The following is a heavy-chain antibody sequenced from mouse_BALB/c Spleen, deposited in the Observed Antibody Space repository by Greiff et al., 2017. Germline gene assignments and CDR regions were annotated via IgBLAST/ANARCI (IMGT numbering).Heavy chain of an antibody. CDR3: ARYGNYDYFDY. CDR2: INPYNGDT. J-gene: IGHJ2*01. V-gene: IGHV1-20*02. CDR1: GYSFTGYF. Sequence: EVQLQESGPELVKPGASVKISCKASGYSFTGYFMNWVMQSHGKSLEWIGRINPYNGDTFYNQKFKGKATLTVDKSCSTAHMELRSLASEDSAVYYCARYGNYDYFDYWGQGTTLTVSP. D-gene: IGHD2-1*01.